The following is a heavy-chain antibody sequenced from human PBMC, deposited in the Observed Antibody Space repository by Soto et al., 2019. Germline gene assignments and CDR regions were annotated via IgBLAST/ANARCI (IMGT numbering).Heavy chain of an antibody. CDR2: IKSKADGGTT. CDR1: GFTFTNAW. D-gene: IGHD2-15*01. CDR3: FGKEAATSAY. J-gene: IGHJ4*02. Sequence: PGGSLRLSCAASGFTFTNAWMNWVRQAPGKGLEWVGRIKSKADGGTTDYAAPVKGRFTISRDDSANTLYLQMGSLKTEDTAVYYCFGKEAATSAYWGRGTLVTVSS. V-gene: IGHV3-15*07.